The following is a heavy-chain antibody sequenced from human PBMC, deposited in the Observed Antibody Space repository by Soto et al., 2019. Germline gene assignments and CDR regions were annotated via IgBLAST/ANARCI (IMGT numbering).Heavy chain of an antibody. J-gene: IGHJ4*02. CDR3: ARGLRTVGGVIVVGFDC. CDR1: GFTFSSYW. Sequence: PVVSLRLSCESSGFTFSSYWMSWVRQAPGKGLEWVANIKKDGSEKFYVDSVMGRFAISRDNAKNSLYLQMDSLRADDTAVYYCARGLRTVGGVIVVGFDCWGLGNLVTV. V-gene: IGHV3-7*03. D-gene: IGHD3-16*01. CDR2: IKKDGSEK.